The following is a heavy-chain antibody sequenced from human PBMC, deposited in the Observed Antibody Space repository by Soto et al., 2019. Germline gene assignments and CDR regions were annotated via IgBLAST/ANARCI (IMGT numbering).Heavy chain of an antibody. D-gene: IGHD6-6*01. Sequence: SVKVSCKASGGTFSSYAISWVRQAPGQGLEWMGGIIPIFGTANYAQKFQGRVTITADKSTSTAYMELSSLRSEDTAVYYCGSSIANNWFDPWGQGTMVTVYS. CDR3: GSSIANNWFDP. V-gene: IGHV1-69*06. CDR1: GGTFSSYA. CDR2: IIPIFGTA. J-gene: IGHJ5*02.